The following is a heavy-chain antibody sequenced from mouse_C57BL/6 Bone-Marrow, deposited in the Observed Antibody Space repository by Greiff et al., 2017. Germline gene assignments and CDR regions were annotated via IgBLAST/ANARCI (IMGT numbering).Heavy chain of an antibody. CDR1: GYTFTSYW. Sequence: QVQLQQPGAELVRPGTSVKLSCKASGYTFTSYWMHWVKQRPGQGLEWIGVIDPSDSYTNYNQKFKGKATLTVDTSSSTAYMQLSSLTSEDSAVYYGVSPGHYKGFFDYWGQGTTLTVSS. CDR3: VSPGHYKGFFDY. D-gene: IGHD1-1*01. J-gene: IGHJ2*01. CDR2: IDPSDSYT. V-gene: IGHV1-59*01.